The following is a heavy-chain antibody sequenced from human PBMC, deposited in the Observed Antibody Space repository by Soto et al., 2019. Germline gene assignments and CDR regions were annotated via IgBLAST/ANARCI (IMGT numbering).Heavy chain of an antibody. D-gene: IGHD3-3*01. J-gene: IGHJ6*02. CDR1: GYTFTSYD. V-gene: IGHV1-8*01. Sequence: ASVKVSCKASGYTFTSYDINWVRQATGQGLEWMGWMNPNSGNTGYAQKFQGRVTMTRNTSISTAYMELSSLRSEDTAVYYCARGLQFFSGMDVWGQGTTVTVSS. CDR2: MNPNSGNT. CDR3: ARGLQFFSGMDV.